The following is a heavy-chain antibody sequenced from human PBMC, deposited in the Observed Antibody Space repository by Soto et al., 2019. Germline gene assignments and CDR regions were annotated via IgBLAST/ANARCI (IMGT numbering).Heavy chain of an antibody. V-gene: IGHV4-34*01. CDR3: ARGRVTMVRGVIRYFDY. CDR1: GGSFSGYY. CDR2: INHSGST. J-gene: IGHJ4*02. Sequence: SETLSLTCAVYGGSFSGYYWSWIRQPPGKGLEWIGEINHSGSTNYNPSLKSRVTISVDTSKNQFSLKLSSVTAADTAVYYCARGRVTMVRGVIRYFDYWGQGTLVTVSS. D-gene: IGHD3-10*01.